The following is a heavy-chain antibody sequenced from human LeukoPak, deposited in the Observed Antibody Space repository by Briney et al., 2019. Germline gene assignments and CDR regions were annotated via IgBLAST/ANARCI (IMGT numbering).Heavy chain of an antibody. J-gene: IGHJ4*02. D-gene: IGHD6-19*01. Sequence: ASVKVSCKASDYTLTDYYIHWVRQAPGKGLPWMGWINPNSCGTNYAQMFQGWVTMTRDTSISTAYMELSRLRSDDTAVYYCARAGGASDSSGWYVFDYWGQGTLVTVSS. CDR1: DYTLTDYY. CDR3: ARAGGASDSSGWYVFDY. CDR2: INPNSCGT. V-gene: IGHV1-2*04.